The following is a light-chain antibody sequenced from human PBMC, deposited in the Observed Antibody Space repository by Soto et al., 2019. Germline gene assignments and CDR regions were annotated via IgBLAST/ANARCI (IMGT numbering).Light chain of an antibody. Sequence: EIVLTQSPATLSLSPGERATVSCRASQSISNYLAWYQQKRGQAPRLLIYDASNRATGIPARFSASGSGTDFTLTISSLEPEDFAVYYCQQRSSTLTFGGGTKVDIK. CDR1: QSISNY. V-gene: IGKV3-11*01. CDR2: DAS. J-gene: IGKJ4*01. CDR3: QQRSSTLT.